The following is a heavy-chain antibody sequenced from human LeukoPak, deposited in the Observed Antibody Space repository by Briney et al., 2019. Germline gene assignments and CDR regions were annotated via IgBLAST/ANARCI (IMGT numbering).Heavy chain of an antibody. CDR1: GFTFSSYS. CDR2: ISSSSSTI. CDR3: AKREAYYGSGSYSFDC. D-gene: IGHD3-10*01. V-gene: IGHV3-48*01. J-gene: IGHJ4*02. Sequence: GGSLRLSCAASGFTFSSYSMNWVRQAPGKGLEWVSYISSSSSTIYYADSVKGRFTISRDNAKNSLYLQMNSLRAEDTAVYYCAKREAYYGSGSYSFDCWGQGTLVTVAS.